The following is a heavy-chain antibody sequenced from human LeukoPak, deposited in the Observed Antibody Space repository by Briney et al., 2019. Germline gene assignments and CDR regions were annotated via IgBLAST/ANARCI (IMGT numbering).Heavy chain of an antibody. D-gene: IGHD4-17*01. V-gene: IGHV4-4*02. CDR2: IYHSGST. Sequence: NPSETLSLTCAVSGGSISSSNWWSWVRQPPGKGLEWIGEIYHSGSTNYNPSLKSRVTISVDKSKNQFSLKLSSVTAADTAVYYCARVAGLNLARTTVTTSRFDYWGQGTLVTVSS. CDR3: ARVAGLNLARTTVTTSRFDY. J-gene: IGHJ4*02. CDR1: GGSISSSNW.